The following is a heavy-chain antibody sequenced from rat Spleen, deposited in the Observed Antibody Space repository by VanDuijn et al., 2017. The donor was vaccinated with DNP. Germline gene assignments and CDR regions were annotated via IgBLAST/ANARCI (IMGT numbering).Heavy chain of an antibody. CDR3: AKNSGYYFDY. Sequence: EVQLVESGGDLVQPGRSLKVSCVVSGFTFSDYAMAWVRQAPKKGLEWVATISYDGSRTYYPDSVKGRFTISRDNAKSSLYLQMNSLKSEDTATYYCAKNSGYYFDYWGQGVMVTVSS. CDR1: GFTFSDYA. CDR2: ISYDGSRT. D-gene: IGHD4-3*01. V-gene: IGHV5-7*01. J-gene: IGHJ2*01.